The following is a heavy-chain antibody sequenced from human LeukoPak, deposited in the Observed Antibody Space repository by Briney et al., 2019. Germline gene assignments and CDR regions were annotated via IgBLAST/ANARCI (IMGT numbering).Heavy chain of an antibody. J-gene: IGHJ4*02. CDR1: GFTLSSYA. Sequence: GGSLRLSCAASGFTLSSYAMSWVRQAPGKGLEWVSAISDTGNTYHADSVKGRFTISRDNSKNTLYLQMNSLRAEDAAVYYCATEGSFDYWGQGTLVTVSS. CDR3: ATEGSFDY. CDR2: ISDTGNT. V-gene: IGHV3-23*01.